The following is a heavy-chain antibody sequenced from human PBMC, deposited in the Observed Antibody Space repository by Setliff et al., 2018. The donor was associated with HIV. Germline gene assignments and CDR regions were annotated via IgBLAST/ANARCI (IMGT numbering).Heavy chain of an antibody. CDR2: INPNSGGT. CDR3: ARDPGYKSTWYGVFDI. J-gene: IGHJ3*02. CDR1: GYTFSDYY. V-gene: IGHV1-2*02. D-gene: IGHD6-13*01. Sequence: ASVKVSCKASGYTFSDYYMHWVRQAPGQGLEWMGWINPNSGGTNYAQKFQGRVNMTRDTSISTTYMDLSRLSSDDTAAYYCARDPGYKSTWYGVFDIWGQGTMVTVSS.